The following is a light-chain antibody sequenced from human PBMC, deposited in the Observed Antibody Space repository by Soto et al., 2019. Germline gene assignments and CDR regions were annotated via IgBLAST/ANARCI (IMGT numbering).Light chain of an antibody. Sequence: EIVLTQSPATLSLSPGERATLSCRASQSVSSYLAWYQQKPGQAPRLLTYDASNRATGIPARFSGSGSGTAFTLTIRSLEPEDFAVYYCQQRSNWPPRITFGQGTRLEIK. CDR3: QQRSNWPPRIT. CDR1: QSVSSY. V-gene: IGKV3-11*01. J-gene: IGKJ5*01. CDR2: DAS.